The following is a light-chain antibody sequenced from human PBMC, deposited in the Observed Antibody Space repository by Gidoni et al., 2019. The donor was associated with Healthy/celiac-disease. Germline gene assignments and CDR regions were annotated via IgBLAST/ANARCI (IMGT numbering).Light chain of an antibody. CDR2: EDS. J-gene: IGLJ3*02. V-gene: IGLV3-10*01. CDR3: YSTDSSGNHSSPRV. CDR1: ALPKKY. Sequence: SYELTQPPSVSVSPGQTARITCSGDALPKKYAYWSPQKSGQAPVLVIYEDSKRPSGIPERFSGSSSGTMATLTISGAQVEDEADYYCYSTDSSGNHSSPRVFGGGTKLTVL.